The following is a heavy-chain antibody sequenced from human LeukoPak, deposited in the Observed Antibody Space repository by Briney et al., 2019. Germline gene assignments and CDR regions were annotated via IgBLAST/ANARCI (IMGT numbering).Heavy chain of an antibody. D-gene: IGHD6-13*01. Sequence: ASGKVSCKVSGFPLSELSMYWVRQSPGKGLEGIGGFDPAVVGTFYAQKFQARVTITADTSTHTFYMLVNSLRSDDTAVYYCATDPMGASYSDVHDNWGQGTLVAVSS. CDR2: FDPAVVGT. J-gene: IGHJ4*02. CDR3: ATDPMGASYSDVHDN. CDR1: GFPLSELS. V-gene: IGHV1-24*01.